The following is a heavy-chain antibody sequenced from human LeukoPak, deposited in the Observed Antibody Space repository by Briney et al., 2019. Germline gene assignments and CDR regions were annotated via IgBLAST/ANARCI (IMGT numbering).Heavy chain of an antibody. CDR3: ARSRAYCSGGSCYASFDY. J-gene: IGHJ4*02. Sequence: GGSLRLSCAASGFTFSSYSMNWVRQAPGKGLEWVSYISSSSSTIYYADSVKGRYTISRDNAKNSLNLQMNSLRAEDTAVYYCARSRAYCSGGSCYASFDYWGQGTLVTVSS. V-gene: IGHV3-48*01. D-gene: IGHD2-15*01. CDR1: GFTFSSYS. CDR2: ISSSSSTI.